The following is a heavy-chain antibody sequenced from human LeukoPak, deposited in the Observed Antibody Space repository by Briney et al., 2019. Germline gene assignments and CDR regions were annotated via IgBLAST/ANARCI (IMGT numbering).Heavy chain of an antibody. CDR3: AREPLRPPDYYYGVDV. Sequence: SETLSLTCAVSGYSISSGYYWGWIRQPPGKGLEWIGSIYHSGSTYYNPSLKSRVTISVDTSKNQFSLKLSSVTAADTAVYYCAREPLRPPDYYYGVDVWGKGTTVTVSS. CDR2: IYHSGST. J-gene: IGHJ6*04. V-gene: IGHV4-38-2*02. CDR1: GYSISSGYY. D-gene: IGHD5-12*01.